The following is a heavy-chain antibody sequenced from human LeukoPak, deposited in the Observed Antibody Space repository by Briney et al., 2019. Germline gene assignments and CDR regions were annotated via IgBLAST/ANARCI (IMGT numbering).Heavy chain of an antibody. D-gene: IGHD3-16*02. Sequence: SETLSLACSVSGGSISSYYCSWVRQPPGKGLEWIGYIYYSGSSTYNPSLKSRVTISIDPSKNQFSLRLSSVTAADTAVYYCARHPGVISYYGMDVWGQGTTVTVSS. J-gene: IGHJ6*02. CDR1: GGSISSYY. CDR3: ARHPGVISYYGMDV. CDR2: IYYSGSS. V-gene: IGHV4-59*08.